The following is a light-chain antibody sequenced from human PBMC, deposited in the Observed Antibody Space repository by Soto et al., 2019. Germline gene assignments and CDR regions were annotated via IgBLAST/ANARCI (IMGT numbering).Light chain of an antibody. Sequence: DIPMTQSPSTLSASVGARVTITCRASQSIGSWLAWYQQKPGKAPNLLIYAASSLQSGVPSRFSGSGSGTDFTLTISRLEPEDFALYYCQQYATSPLTFGGGTKVDIK. CDR2: AAS. CDR3: QQYATSPLT. CDR1: QSIGSW. V-gene: IGKV1-5*01. J-gene: IGKJ4*01.